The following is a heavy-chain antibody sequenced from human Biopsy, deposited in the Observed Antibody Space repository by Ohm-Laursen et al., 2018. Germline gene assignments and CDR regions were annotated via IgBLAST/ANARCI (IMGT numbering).Heavy chain of an antibody. J-gene: IGHJ4*02. V-gene: IGHV3-33*01. D-gene: IGHD5-18*01. CDR1: GFTLNKHG. CDR2: IWFDETNK. Sequence: SLRLSCTASGFTLNKHGMHWVRQAPGKGLEWVAVIWFDETNKHYANSVKGRFTISRDNSENMLYLQMNTLRDADTAVYYCARDPRDTALGIFDYWGLGTLVTVSS. CDR3: ARDPRDTALGIFDY.